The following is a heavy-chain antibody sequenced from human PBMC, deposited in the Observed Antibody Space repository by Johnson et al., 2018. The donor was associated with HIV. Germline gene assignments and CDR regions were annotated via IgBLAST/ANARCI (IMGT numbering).Heavy chain of an antibody. J-gene: IGHJ3*02. CDR1: GFIFDDYG. CDR2: INWNGGNT. V-gene: IGHV3-20*04. D-gene: IGHD1-26*01. CDR3: ASAGVGAGAFDI. Sequence: VQLVESGGGLVQPGRSLRLSCTASGFIFDDYGLNWVRQGPGKGLAWVSGINWNGGNTGYADSVTGRFTISRENAKNSLYLQMNSLRAGDTAVYYCASAGVGAGAFDIWGQGTMVTVSS.